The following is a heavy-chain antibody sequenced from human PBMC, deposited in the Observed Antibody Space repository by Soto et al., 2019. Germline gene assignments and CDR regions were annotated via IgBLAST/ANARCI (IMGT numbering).Heavy chain of an antibody. V-gene: IGHV4-4*02. CDR3: ARNRLDGYDFDS. CDR2: VAQNGYI. CDR1: NGSISSSNW. Sequence: QVQLQESGPGLVKPSGTLSLTCTVSNGSISSSNWWSWGRQSPGKGLEWIGEVAQNGYIGSIPSLKSRLTILLDKPTNRFSLRLTSVTAADTAVYYCARNRLDGYDFDSWGQGILVTVSS. D-gene: IGHD5-12*01. J-gene: IGHJ4*02.